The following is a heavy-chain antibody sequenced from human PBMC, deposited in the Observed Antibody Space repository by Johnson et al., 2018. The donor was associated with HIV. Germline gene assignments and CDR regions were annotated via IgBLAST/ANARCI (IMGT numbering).Heavy chain of an antibody. J-gene: IGHJ3*02. CDR2: IKSTTAGGTT. D-gene: IGHD6-19*01. CDR3: ATARNRLWSSSGWTGFWAFDM. Sequence: VQLVESGGDLVKPGGSLRLSCAASGFTFSNAWMSWVRQAPGKGLEWVGRIKSTTAGGTTDYAAPVKGRFTISRDDSKNTLYLQMNSLKTEDTAVYYCATARNRLWSSSGWTGFWAFDMWGQGTMVTVSS. V-gene: IGHV3-15*01. CDR1: GFTFSNAW.